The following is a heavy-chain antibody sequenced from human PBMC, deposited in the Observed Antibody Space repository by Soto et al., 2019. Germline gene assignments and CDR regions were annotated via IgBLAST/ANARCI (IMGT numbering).Heavy chain of an antibody. CDR3: TTEWFGEFHYYYYGMDV. D-gene: IGHD3-10*01. CDR1: GFTFSNAW. V-gene: IGHV3-15*01. J-gene: IGHJ6*02. CDR2: IKSKTDGGTT. Sequence: EVQLVESGGGLVKPGGSLRLSCAASGFTFSNAWMSWVRQAPGKGLEWVGRIKSKTDGGTTDYAAPVKGRFTISRDDSKNTLYLQMNSLKTEDTAVYYCTTEWFGEFHYYYYGMDVWGQGTTVTVSS.